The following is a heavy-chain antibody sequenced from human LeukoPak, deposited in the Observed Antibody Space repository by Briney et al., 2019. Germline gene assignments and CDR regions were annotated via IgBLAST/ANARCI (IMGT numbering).Heavy chain of an antibody. CDR2: MNPNSGNT. CDR3: ARARCSSTSCYSNWFDP. Sequence: ASVKVSCKASGGTFSSYAISWVRQATGQGLEWMGWMNPNSGNTGYAQKFQGRDTITRNTSISTAYMELSSLRSEDTAVYYCARARCSSTSCYSNWFDPWGQGTLVTVSS. D-gene: IGHD2-2*01. CDR1: GGTFSSYA. J-gene: IGHJ5*02. V-gene: IGHV1-8*03.